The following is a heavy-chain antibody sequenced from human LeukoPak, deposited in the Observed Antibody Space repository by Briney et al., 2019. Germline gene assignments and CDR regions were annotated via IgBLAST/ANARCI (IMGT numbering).Heavy chain of an antibody. D-gene: IGHD2-2*01. J-gene: IGHJ4*02. V-gene: IGHV3-7*01. Sequence: GGSLRLSCAPSGFIFSNYWMSWVRQAPGKGLEWVANINQDGSVKYYVDSLKGRFTISRDNAKNSVFLHMISLRGEDTAVYYCARIGYSSSSFDYWGQGTLVTVSS. CDR2: INQDGSVK. CDR3: ARIGYSSSSFDY. CDR1: GFIFSNYW.